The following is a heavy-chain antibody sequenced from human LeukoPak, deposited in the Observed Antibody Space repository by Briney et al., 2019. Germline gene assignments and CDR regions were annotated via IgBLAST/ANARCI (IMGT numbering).Heavy chain of an antibody. CDR1: GYTFTSYG. J-gene: IGHJ3*02. CDR3: ARHMTTVVTTHDAFDI. V-gene: IGHV1-18*01. D-gene: IGHD4-23*01. Sequence: ASVKVSCKASGYTFTSYGISWVRQAPGQGLEWMGWISAYNGNTNYAQKLQGRVTMTTDTSTSTAYMELRSLRSDDTAVHYCARHMTTVVTTHDAFDIWGQGTMVTVSS. CDR2: ISAYNGNT.